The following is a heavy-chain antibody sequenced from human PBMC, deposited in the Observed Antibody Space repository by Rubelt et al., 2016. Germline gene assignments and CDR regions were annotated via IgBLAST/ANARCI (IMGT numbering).Heavy chain of an antibody. J-gene: IGHJ3*02. CDR2: IYYSGST. D-gene: IGHD6-19*01. V-gene: IGHV4-31*03. CDR1: GGSISSGGYS. CDR3: AREGLGHAFDI. Sequence: QVQLQESGPGLVKPSQTLSLTCTVSGGSISSGGYSWSWIRQHPGKGLEWIGYIYYSGSTYYNPSLKSRVTRSVDTSKNQFSLKLSSVTAADTAVYYCAREGLGHAFDIWGQGTMVTVSS.